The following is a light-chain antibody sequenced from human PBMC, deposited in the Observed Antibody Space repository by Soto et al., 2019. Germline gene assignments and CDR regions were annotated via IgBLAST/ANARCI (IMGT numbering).Light chain of an antibody. CDR1: QSISGPY. J-gene: IGKJ5*01. CDR3: QQRSNWRT. CDR2: DAS. Sequence: EIVMTQSPATLSVSPGERATLSCRASQSISGPYLAWYQQKPGQAPRLLIYDASNRATGIPARFSGSGSGTDFTLTISSLEPEDFAVYYCQQRSNWRTFGQGTRLEIK. V-gene: IGKV3-11*01.